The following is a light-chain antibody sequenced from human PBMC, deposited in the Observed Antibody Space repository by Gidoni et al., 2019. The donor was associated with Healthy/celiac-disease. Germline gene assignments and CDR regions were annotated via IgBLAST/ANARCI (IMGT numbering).Light chain of an antibody. Sequence: GASSRATGIPDRFSGSGSGTDFTLTISRLEPVDFAVYYCQQYGSSPRVTFGPGTKVDIK. CDR2: GAS. V-gene: IGKV3-20*01. J-gene: IGKJ3*01. CDR3: QQYGSSPRVT.